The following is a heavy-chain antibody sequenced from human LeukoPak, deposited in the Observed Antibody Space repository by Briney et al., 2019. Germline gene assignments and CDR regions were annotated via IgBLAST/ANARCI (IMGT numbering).Heavy chain of an antibody. CDR2: VYSGGST. V-gene: IGHV3-53*01. CDR3: AKATGPAYFDY. Sequence: PGGSLRLSCAASGFTVSSNYMSWVRQAPGKGLEWVSVVYSGGSTYYADSVKGRFTISRDNSKNTLYLQMNSLRAEDTAVYYCAKATGPAYFDYWGQGTLVTVSS. J-gene: IGHJ4*02. CDR1: GFTVSSNY. D-gene: IGHD2-15*01.